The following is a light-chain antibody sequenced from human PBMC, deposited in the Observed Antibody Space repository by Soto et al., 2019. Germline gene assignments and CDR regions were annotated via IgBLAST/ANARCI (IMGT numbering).Light chain of an antibody. CDR2: WAS. J-gene: IGKJ1*01. CDR1: QSVLYTSNNKNY. V-gene: IGKV4-1*01. CDR3: QQYYTTPRT. Sequence: DIVLTQSPDSLAVSLGERATINCKSSQSVLYTSNNKNYLAWYQQKPGQPPKVLIYWASTRESGVPDRFSGSGSWTDFTLTISSLQAEDVAVYYCQQYYTTPRTFGQGTKVEIK.